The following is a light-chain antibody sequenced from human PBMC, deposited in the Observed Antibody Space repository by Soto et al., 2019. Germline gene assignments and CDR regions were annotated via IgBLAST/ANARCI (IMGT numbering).Light chain of an antibody. CDR2: EVS. CDR1: SSDVGGYNY. Sequence: LTQPPSASGSPGQSVTISCTGTSSDVGGYNYVSWYQQHPGKAPKLMIYEVSKRPSGVPDRFSGSKSGNTASLTVSGLQAEDEADYYCSSYAGSIFYVFGTGTKVTVL. J-gene: IGLJ1*01. CDR3: SSYAGSIFYV. V-gene: IGLV2-8*01.